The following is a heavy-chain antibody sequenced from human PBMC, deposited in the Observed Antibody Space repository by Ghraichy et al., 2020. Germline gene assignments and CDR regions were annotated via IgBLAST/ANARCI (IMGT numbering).Heavy chain of an antibody. CDR3: ARDFWSGL. Sequence: GGSLRLSCAASGFPFSTYSMNWVRQALGKGLEWVSYISTSSSTIYYADSVKGRFTISRDNAKNSLYLQMNSLRAEDTAVYYCARDFWSGLWGQGTTVTVSS. CDR2: ISTSSSTI. CDR1: GFPFSTYS. V-gene: IGHV3-48*04. J-gene: IGHJ6*02. D-gene: IGHD3-3*01.